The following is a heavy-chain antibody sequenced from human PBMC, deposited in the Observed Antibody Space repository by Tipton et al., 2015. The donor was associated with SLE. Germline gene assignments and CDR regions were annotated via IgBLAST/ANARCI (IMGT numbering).Heavy chain of an antibody. CDR2: IYSRGST. V-gene: IGHV4-61*02. J-gene: IGHJ6*03. CDR3: AREGAEKVRTSYYYYMDV. D-gene: IGHD3-10*01. Sequence: TLSLTCIVSGGSISSGDYYWGWIRQPPGKGLEWIGRIYSRGSTNSNLSLKSRVTISADTSKNQFSLMLSSVTAADTAVYYCAREGAEKVRTSYYYYMDVWGKGTTVTISS. CDR1: GGSISSGDYY.